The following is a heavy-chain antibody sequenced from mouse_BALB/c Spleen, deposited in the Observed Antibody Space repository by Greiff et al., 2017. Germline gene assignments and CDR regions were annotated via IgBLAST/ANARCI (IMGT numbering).Heavy chain of an antibody. Sequence: EVKLLESGGGLVQPGGSRKLSCAASGFTFSSFGMHWVRQAPEKGLEWVAYISSGSSTIYYADTVKGRFTISRDNPKNTLFLQMTSLRSEDTAMYYCARSPRGDYAMDYWGQGTSVTVSS. CDR2: ISSGSSTI. J-gene: IGHJ4*01. CDR3: ARSPRGDYAMDY. CDR1: GFTFSSFG. V-gene: IGHV5-17*02.